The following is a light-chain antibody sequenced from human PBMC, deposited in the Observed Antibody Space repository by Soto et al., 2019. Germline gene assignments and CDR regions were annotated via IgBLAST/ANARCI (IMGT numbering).Light chain of an antibody. CDR3: QQYSIWRT. V-gene: IGKV3-11*01. Sequence: EIVLTQSPATLSWSPGERATLSCRASQSVSSYLAWYQQKPGQAPRLLIYDASNRATGIPARFSGSGSGTDFTLTNSSLEPEDFAVYYCQQYSIWRTFGQGTKVEIK. CDR1: QSVSSY. CDR2: DAS. J-gene: IGKJ1*01.